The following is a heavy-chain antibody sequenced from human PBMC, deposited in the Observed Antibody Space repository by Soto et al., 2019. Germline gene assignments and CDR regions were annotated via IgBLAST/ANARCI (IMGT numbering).Heavy chain of an antibody. J-gene: IGHJ4*02. CDR3: AKGWGDY. CDR2: ISSSGGST. Sequence: EVQLLESGGGLVQPGGSLRLSCAASGFTFSSYTMSWVRQGPGKGLEWVSGISSSGGSTVYADSVKGRFTISRDNFKNTLYLQMNSLRAEDTAVYYCAKGWGDYWGQGGPVTVSS. CDR1: GFTFSSYT. D-gene: IGHD7-27*01. V-gene: IGHV3-23*01.